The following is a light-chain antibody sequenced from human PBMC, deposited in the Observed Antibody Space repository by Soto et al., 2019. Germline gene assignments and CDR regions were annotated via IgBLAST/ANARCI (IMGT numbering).Light chain of an antibody. J-gene: IGKJ1*01. CDR1: QSISSY. CDR2: AAS. V-gene: IGKV1-39*01. Sequence: DIQMTQSPSSLSASVGDRVTITCRASQSISSYLNWYQQKPGKAPKLLIYAASSLQSGVPSRFSGSGSGTDFTLTISGLQAEDVAVYYCQQYCVTPWTFGQGTKVEIK. CDR3: QQYCVTPWT.